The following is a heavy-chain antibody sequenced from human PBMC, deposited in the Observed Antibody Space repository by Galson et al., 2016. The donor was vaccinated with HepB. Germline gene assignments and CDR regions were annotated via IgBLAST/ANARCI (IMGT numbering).Heavy chain of an antibody. D-gene: IGHD2-15*01. Sequence: TLSLTCTVSDGSLGSGSFYWSWIRQPAGKGLEWIGRISSSGGTDYSPSLKSRVTTSLDTSKNQFSLKLKSVTAADSALYYCARSSRRAAATVLNPWGQGTQVIVSS. CDR3: ARSSRRAAATVLNP. CDR2: ISSSGGT. J-gene: IGHJ5*02. V-gene: IGHV4-61*02. CDR1: DGSLGSGSFY.